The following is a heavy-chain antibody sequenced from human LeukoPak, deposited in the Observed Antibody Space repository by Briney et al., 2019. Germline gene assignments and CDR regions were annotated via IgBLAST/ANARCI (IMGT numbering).Heavy chain of an antibody. Sequence: SETLSLTCTVSGGSISSSSYYWGWIRQPPGKGLEWIGSIYYSGSTYYNPSLKSRVTISVDTSKNQFSLKLSSVTAADTAVYYCARDHVAGTLPDYWGQGTLVTVSS. J-gene: IGHJ4*02. CDR2: IYYSGST. D-gene: IGHD6-19*01. V-gene: IGHV4-39*07. CDR3: ARDHVAGTLPDY. CDR1: GGSISSSSYY.